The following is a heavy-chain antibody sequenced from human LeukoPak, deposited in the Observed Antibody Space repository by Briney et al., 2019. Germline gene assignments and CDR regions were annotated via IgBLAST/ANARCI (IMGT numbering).Heavy chain of an antibody. Sequence: PGGSLRLSCAASGFTVSSNYMSWVRQAPGKGLEWVSVIYSGGSTYYADSVKGRFTISRDNSKNTLYLQMNSLRAEDTAVYYCATEAPMITFGGVILYYFDYWGQGTLVTVSS. CDR1: GFTVSSNY. CDR2: IYSGGST. V-gene: IGHV3-53*01. D-gene: IGHD3-16*01. CDR3: ATEAPMITFGGVILYYFDY. J-gene: IGHJ4*02.